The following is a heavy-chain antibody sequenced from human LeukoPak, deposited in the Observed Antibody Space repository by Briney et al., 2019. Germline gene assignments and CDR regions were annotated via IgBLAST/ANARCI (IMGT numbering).Heavy chain of an antibody. Sequence: GGSLRLSCAASGFTVSRNYMSWVRQAPGKGLEWVSVIYSDGRTYYEDPVKGRFTISRDNSKNTLHLQMNSLRAEDTAVYYCARDSGYDLRPTLDYWGQGTLVTVSS. CDR2: IYSDGRT. J-gene: IGHJ4*02. CDR3: ARDSGYDLRPTLDY. D-gene: IGHD5-12*01. CDR1: GFTVSRNY. V-gene: IGHV3-53*01.